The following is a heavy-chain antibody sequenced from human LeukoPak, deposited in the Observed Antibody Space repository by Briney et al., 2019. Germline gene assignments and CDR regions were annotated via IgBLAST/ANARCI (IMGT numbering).Heavy chain of an antibody. V-gene: IGHV4-31*03. J-gene: IGHJ5*02. D-gene: IGHD2-2*01. CDR1: GGSISSGGYY. CDR3: ARDRSVHRRYCSSTSCWETPRLDP. Sequence: PSQTLSLTCTVSGGSISSGGYYWSWIRQHPGKGLEWIGYIYYSGSTYYNPSLKSRVTISVDTSKNQFSLKLSSVTAADTAVYYCARDRSVHRRYCSSTSCWETPRLDPWGQGTLVTVSS. CDR2: IYYSGST.